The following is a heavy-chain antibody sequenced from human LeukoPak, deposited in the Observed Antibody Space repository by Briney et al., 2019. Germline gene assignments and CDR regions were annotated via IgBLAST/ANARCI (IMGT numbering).Heavy chain of an antibody. CDR2: FSSSGGST. V-gene: IGHV3-23*01. CDR1: GFTFSSYA. Sequence: GLSLRLSCAASGFTFSSYAMTWVRQAPGKGLEWVSTFSSSGGSTYYADSVKGRFTISRDSSKNTLFLQMNSLRAEDTAVYYCAKYCSGGNCYSGLYWGQGTLVTVSS. J-gene: IGHJ4*02. CDR3: AKYCSGGNCYSGLY. D-gene: IGHD2-15*01.